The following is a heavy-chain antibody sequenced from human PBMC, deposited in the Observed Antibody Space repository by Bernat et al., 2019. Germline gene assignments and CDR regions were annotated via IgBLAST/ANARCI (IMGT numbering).Heavy chain of an antibody. CDR3: ARPHISYSNGVCHYYGLDV. V-gene: IGHV3-30*03. Sequence: QVQLVESGGGVVQPGGSLRLSCAASGFTFSTYDMHWVRQAPGKGLEWVADISYGGRNKNYADSMKGRFTISRDNSKNTLDLQMNSLRDEDTAVYYCARPHISYSNGVCHYYGLDVWGQGTTVTVSS. J-gene: IGHJ6*02. D-gene: IGHD2-8*01. CDR2: ISYGGRNK. CDR1: GFTFSTYD.